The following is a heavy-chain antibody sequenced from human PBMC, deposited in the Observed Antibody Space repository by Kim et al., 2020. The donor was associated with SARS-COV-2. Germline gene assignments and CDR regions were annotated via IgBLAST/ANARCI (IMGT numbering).Heavy chain of an antibody. D-gene: IGHD6-19*01. CDR3: ARQGYSGGWPYGMDV. Sequence: SETLSLTCSVSGGSISTYYWTWIRQPPGKGLEWIGSTSYRGGTTSYNPSLKSRVTISVDPSKNQFFLRLTSVTTADTGVYYCARQGYSGGWPYGMDVWGPGATVAVSS. V-gene: IGHV4-59*08. CDR1: GGSISTYY. J-gene: IGHJ6*02. CDR2: TSYRGGTT.